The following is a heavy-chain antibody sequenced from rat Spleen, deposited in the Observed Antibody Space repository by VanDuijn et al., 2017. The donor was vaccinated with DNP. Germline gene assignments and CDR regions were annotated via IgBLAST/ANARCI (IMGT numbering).Heavy chain of an antibody. CDR3: ARDDYGSSGAMDP. CDR2: IIYDGSRT. Sequence: EVQLVESGGGLVQPGRSLKLSCAASGFTFSDFYMAWVRQAPKKGLEWVATIIYDGSRTYYRDSVKGRFTISRDDAKSTLYLQMDSLRSEDTATYYCARDDYGSSGAMDPWGQGTSVTVSS. D-gene: IGHD1-3*01. CDR1: GFTFSDFY. J-gene: IGHJ4*01. V-gene: IGHV5-7*01.